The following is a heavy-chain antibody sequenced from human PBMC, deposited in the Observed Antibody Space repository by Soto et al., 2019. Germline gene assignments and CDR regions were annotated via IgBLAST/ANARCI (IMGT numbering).Heavy chain of an antibody. CDR3: ARVHVMVVAGSTFDY. V-gene: IGHV4-59*08. J-gene: IGHJ4*01. D-gene: IGHD6-19*01. CDR2: IYHGGTT. Sequence: SETLSLTCTVSGDSINNYYWSWIRQPPGKGLEWIGYIYHGGTTFYNPSLKSRITISVDTSNNQFSLKLTSVTAADTAVYYCARVHVMVVAGSTFDYWGHGTLVTVSS. CDR1: GDSINNYY.